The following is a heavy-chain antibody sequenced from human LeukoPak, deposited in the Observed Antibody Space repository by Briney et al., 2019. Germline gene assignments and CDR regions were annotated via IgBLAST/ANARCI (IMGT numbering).Heavy chain of an antibody. D-gene: IGHD5-12*01. J-gene: IGHJ5*02. CDR2: IYHSGDT. CDR3: ARGRDSGSDWTT. Sequence: SETLSLTCTVSGGSISSFYWNWIRQPPGKGLEWIAYIYHSGDTRYNPSLKSRVTISVDTSKSQFSLKLSSVTAADTAVYYCARGRDSGSDWTTWGQGTRVTVSS. V-gene: IGHV4-59*01. CDR1: GGSISSFY.